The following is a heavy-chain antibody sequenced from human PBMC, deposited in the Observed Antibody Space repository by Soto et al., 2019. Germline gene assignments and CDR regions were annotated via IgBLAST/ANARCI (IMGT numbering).Heavy chain of an antibody. CDR1: GFTFSSYS. D-gene: IGHD3-10*01. CDR2: ISGSGDYI. CDR3: ARDLNPPGTYFRLLNWFDP. J-gene: IGHJ5*02. Sequence: PGGSLRLSCAASGFTFSSYSMNWVRQAPGKGLDWVSLISGSGDYIYYADSVKGRFTISRDNAKNSLYLQMNSLRADDTAVYYCARDLNPPGTYFRLLNWFDPWGQGTLVTVSS. V-gene: IGHV3-21*01.